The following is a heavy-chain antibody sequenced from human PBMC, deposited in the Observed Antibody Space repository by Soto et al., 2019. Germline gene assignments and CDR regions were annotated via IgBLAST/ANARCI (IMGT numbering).Heavy chain of an antibody. CDR2: ISYDGSNK. CDR3: AQGTDSGWSLGSDF. CDR1: GFTFSSFG. D-gene: IGHD6-19*01. V-gene: IGHV3-30*18. Sequence: QVQLGESGGGVVQPGRSLRLSCAASGFTFSSFGMHWVRQALGKGLEWVAAISYDGSNKCYADSVKGRFTISRDNPKNMLYLQMNSLTTEDTGVYYCAQGTDSGWSLGSDFWVQGTLVTVPS. J-gene: IGHJ4*02.